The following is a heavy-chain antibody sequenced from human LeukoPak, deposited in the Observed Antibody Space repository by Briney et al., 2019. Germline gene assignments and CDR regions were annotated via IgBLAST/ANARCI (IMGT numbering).Heavy chain of an antibody. CDR3: ARDILMYYYDSSGYYRDY. J-gene: IGHJ4*02. Sequence: ASVKVSCKASGYTFTGYYMHWVRQAPGQGLEWVGWINPNSGGTNYAQKFQGRVTMTRDTSISTAYMELSRLRSDDTAVYYCARDILMYYYDSSGYYRDYWGQGTLVTVSS. D-gene: IGHD3-22*01. V-gene: IGHV1-2*02. CDR2: INPNSGGT. CDR1: GYTFTGYY.